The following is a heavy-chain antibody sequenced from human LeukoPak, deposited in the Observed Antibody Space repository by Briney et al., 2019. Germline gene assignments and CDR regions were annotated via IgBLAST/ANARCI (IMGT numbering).Heavy chain of an antibody. Sequence: SETLPLTCAVYGGSFSGYYWSWIRQPPGKGLEWIGEINHSGSTNYNPSLKSRVTISVDTSKNQFSLKLSSVTAADTTTYYCAHSNDYGGPFDFWGQGTLVTVSS. CDR2: INHSGST. CDR3: AHSNDYGGPFDF. V-gene: IGHV4-34*01. CDR1: GGSFSGYY. J-gene: IGHJ4*02. D-gene: IGHD4-23*01.